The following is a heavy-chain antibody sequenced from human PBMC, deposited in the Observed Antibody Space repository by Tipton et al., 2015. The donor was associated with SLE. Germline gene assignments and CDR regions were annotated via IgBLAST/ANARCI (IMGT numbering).Heavy chain of an antibody. CDR1: GFTLSTYW. J-gene: IGHJ3*02. V-gene: IGHV3-74*01. Sequence: SLRLSCVGSGFTLSTYWMHWVRQAPGKGLVWVSQIKSDGSNIVYADSVKGRFIISRDNAKNTLFPQMNSLRVEDTAIYYCARDSEGPEAFDIWGQGTMVTVSS. CDR3: ARDSEGPEAFDI. CDR2: IKSDGSNI. D-gene: IGHD3-10*01.